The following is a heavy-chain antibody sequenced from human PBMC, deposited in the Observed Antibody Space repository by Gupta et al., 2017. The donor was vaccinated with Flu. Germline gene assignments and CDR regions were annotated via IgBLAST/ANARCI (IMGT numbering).Heavy chain of an antibody. CDR1: GGSFTGYY. CDR2: IHHSGST. J-gene: IGHJ3*02. CDR3: ARGRYYGSGSYRILGAFDI. Sequence: VQLQQWGAGLLRPSGTLCLTCAVEGGSFTGYYWSWIRQPPGKGLGWIGEIHHSGSTNYNPSLKSRVTISVDTSKNQFSLKLSSVTAADTAVYYCARGRYYGSGSYRILGAFDIWGQGTMVTVSS. D-gene: IGHD3-10*01. V-gene: IGHV4-34*01.